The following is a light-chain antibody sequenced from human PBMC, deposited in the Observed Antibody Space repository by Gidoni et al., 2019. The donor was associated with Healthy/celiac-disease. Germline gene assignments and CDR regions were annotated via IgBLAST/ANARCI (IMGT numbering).Light chain of an antibody. V-gene: IGLV2-11*01. Sequence: QSALTQPRSVSGSPGQSVTISCTGTSSDVGGYNYVSWYQQHPGKAPKLMIYDVSKRPSGVLDRFSGSKSGNTASLTISGLQAEDEADYYCCSYAGSYTFSLVVFGGGTKLTVL. J-gene: IGLJ2*01. CDR2: DVS. CDR1: SSDVGGYNY. CDR3: CSYAGSYTFSLVV.